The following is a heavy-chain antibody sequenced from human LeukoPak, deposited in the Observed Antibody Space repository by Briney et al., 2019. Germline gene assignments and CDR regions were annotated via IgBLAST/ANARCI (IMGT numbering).Heavy chain of an antibody. Sequence: SETLSLTRTVSGGSISSYYWSWIRQPPGKGLEWIGYIYYSGSTNYNPSLKSRVTISVDTSKNQFSLKLSSVTAADTAVYYCARGGSSWFDYWGQGTLVTVSS. V-gene: IGHV4-59*01. CDR1: GGSISSYY. CDR3: ARGGSSWFDY. CDR2: IYYSGST. D-gene: IGHD6-13*01. J-gene: IGHJ4*02.